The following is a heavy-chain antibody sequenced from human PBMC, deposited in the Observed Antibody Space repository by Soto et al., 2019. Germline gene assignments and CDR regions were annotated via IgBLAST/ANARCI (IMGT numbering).Heavy chain of an antibody. CDR2: IKQDESEK. J-gene: IGHJ4*02. CDR1: GFTFSSYW. Sequence: TGGSLRLSCAASGFTFSSYWMSWVRQAPGKGLEWVANIKQDESEKYYVDSVKGRFTISRDNAKNSLYLQMNSLRAEDTAVYYCARDPITYYDFWSGYYIRETPGYWGQGTLVTVSS. V-gene: IGHV3-7*03. CDR3: ARDPITYYDFWSGYYIRETPGY. D-gene: IGHD3-3*01.